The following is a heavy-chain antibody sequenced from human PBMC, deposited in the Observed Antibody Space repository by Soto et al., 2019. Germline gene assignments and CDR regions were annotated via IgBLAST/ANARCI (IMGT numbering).Heavy chain of an antibody. V-gene: IGHV3-23*01. CDR3: AKDSHSIAVTTYFDY. CDR1: GFTFSRES. CDR2: ISGSGGST. Sequence: GESLRRSCEASGFTFSRESMSWVRQAPGKGLEWVSAISGSGGSTYYADSVKGRFTISRDNSKNTLYLQMNSLRAEDTAVYYCAKDSHSIAVTTYFDYWGQGT. D-gene: IGHD6-19*01. J-gene: IGHJ4*02.